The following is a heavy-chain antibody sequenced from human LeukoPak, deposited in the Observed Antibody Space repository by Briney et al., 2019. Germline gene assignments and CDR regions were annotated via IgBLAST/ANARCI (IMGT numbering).Heavy chain of an antibody. CDR2: ISYDGSNK. Sequence: GGSLRLSCAASGFTFSSYAMHWVRQAPGKGLEWVAVISYDGSNKYYADSVKGRFTISRDNSKNTLYLQMNSLRAEDTAVYYCASIQHQNCSSTSCYYKPGLYFDLWGCGTLVTVSS. CDR1: GFTFSSYA. J-gene: IGHJ2*01. V-gene: IGHV3-30-3*01. D-gene: IGHD2-2*01. CDR3: ASIQHQNCSSTSCYYKPGLYFDL.